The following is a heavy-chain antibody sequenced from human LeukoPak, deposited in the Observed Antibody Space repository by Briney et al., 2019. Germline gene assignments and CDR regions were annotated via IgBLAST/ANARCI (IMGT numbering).Heavy chain of an antibody. Sequence: SETLSLTCTVSGYSISSGYYWGWIRQPPGKGLEWIGSIYHSGSTYYNPSLKSRVTISVDTSKNQFSLKLSSVTAADTAVYYCARDLEDIVVVHWFDPWGQGTLVTVSS. CDR3: ARDLEDIVVVHWFDP. CDR1: GYSISSGYY. D-gene: IGHD2-15*01. V-gene: IGHV4-38-2*02. CDR2: IYHSGST. J-gene: IGHJ5*02.